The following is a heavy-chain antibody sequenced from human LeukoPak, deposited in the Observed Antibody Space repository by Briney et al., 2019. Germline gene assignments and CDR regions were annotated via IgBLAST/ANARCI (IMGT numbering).Heavy chain of an antibody. J-gene: IGHJ2*01. V-gene: IGHV3-20*04. CDR1: GFTFDDYG. Sequence: PGGSLRLSCAASGFTFDDYGMSWVRQAPGKGLEWVSGINWNGGSTGYADSVKGRFTISRDNAKNSLYLQMYSLRAEDTALYYCARWYSSGWHWYFDLWGRGTLVTVSS. CDR2: INWNGGST. CDR3: ARWYSSGWHWYFDL. D-gene: IGHD6-19*01.